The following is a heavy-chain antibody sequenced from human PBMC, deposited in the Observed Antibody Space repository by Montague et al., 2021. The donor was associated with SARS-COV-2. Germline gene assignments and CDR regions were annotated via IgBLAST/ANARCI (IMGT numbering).Heavy chain of an antibody. Sequence: SETLSLTCTVFGGSISSFYWSWFRQPPGKGLEWIGYISDSGRTNYNPSLTGRVTMSVDTSKNQFSLKVNSVTAADTAVYYCARHYSATLPAVYWGQGTLVTVSS. CDR1: GGSISSFY. V-gene: IGHV4-59*08. CDR3: ARHYSATLPAVY. CDR2: ISDSGRT. D-gene: IGHD2-15*01. J-gene: IGHJ4*02.